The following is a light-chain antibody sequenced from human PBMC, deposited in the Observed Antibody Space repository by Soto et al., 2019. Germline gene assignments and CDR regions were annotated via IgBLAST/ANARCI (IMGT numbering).Light chain of an antibody. CDR2: AAS. Sequence: EIVLTQSPCTLSWSPGERATLSCRSSQSVNSNYLAWYQQKPGQAPRLLIYAASSRAAGFPDRFSGSGSETDFTLTISRLEPEDFAVYYCQQYGGSPWTFGQGTKVDIK. CDR1: QSVNSNY. CDR3: QQYGGSPWT. J-gene: IGKJ1*01. V-gene: IGKV3-20*01.